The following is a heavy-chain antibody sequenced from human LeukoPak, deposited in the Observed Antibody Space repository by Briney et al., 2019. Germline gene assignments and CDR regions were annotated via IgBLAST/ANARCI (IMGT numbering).Heavy chain of an antibody. CDR3: AKELRPNDN. Sequence: GGSLRLSCAASGFTFTNFEMNWVRQAPGKGLEWVSSISISGDTYYADSVKGRFTLSRDNSMDTLYLQMNSLRVEDTAVYYCAKELRPNDNWGQGTMVTVSS. V-gene: IGHV3-23*01. J-gene: IGHJ3*02. CDR2: ISISGDT. CDR1: GFTFTNFE. D-gene: IGHD2-15*01.